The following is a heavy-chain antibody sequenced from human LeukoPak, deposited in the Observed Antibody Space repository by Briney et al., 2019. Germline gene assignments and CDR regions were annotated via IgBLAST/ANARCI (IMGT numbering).Heavy chain of an antibody. D-gene: IGHD2-8*02. CDR2: ISAGADT. Sequence: SGTLCLTCAVSGVSISSGPYTWGCKRPPPGKGLEWFMTISAGADTYYPPPLQSRVIMSVTTSKSQFFLTLISVTAADTALYYCTKLPTGFSNWFARWGQGIPVSV. J-gene: IGHJ5*02. CDR1: GVSISSGPYT. CDR3: TKLPTGFSNWFAR. V-gene: IGHV4-39*01.